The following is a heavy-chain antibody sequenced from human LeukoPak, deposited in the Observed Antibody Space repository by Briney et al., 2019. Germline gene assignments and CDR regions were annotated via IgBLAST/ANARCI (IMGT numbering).Heavy chain of an antibody. J-gene: IGHJ4*02. D-gene: IGHD3-10*01. CDR1: GFSFSTCA. CDR3: AKDGGYGSGSYYPDY. Sequence: GGSLRLSCAASGFSFSTCAMNWVRQAPGKGLEWVSTISGGGDGALYADSVKGRFTISRDNSKNTLFLQMNSLRADDTAVYYCAKDGGYGSGSYYPDYWGQGTLVTVSS. V-gene: IGHV3-23*01. CDR2: ISGGGDGA.